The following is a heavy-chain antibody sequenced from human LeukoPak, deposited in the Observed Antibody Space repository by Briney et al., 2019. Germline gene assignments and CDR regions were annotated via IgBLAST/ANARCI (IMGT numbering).Heavy chain of an antibody. CDR1: GGTFSSYA. V-gene: IGHV1-69*06. J-gene: IGHJ6*04. CDR2: IIPIFGTA. D-gene: IGHD2-15*01. Sequence: GASVKVSCKASGGTFSSYAISWVRQAPGQGLEWMGGIIPIFGTANYAQKFQGRVTITADKSTGTAYMELSSLRSEDTAVYYCASVLRGYCSGGSCYPYYYYYYGMDVWGKGTTVTVSS. CDR3: ASVLRGYCSGGSCYPYYYYYYGMDV.